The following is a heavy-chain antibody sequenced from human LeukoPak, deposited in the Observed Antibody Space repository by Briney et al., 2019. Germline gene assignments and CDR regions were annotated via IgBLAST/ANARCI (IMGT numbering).Heavy chain of an antibody. Sequence: ASVKVSCKVSGFTLADLSMHWVRQAPGKGLEWVGGFDRKNGDTTYAQRFRGRVTLTEDTSTGTAYMELSSLSADDTAVYYCATGVYCATTTCPGYQHYYYFMDVWGKGTTVTVSS. CDR1: GFTLADLS. J-gene: IGHJ6*03. V-gene: IGHV1-24*01. CDR3: ATGVYCATTTCPGYQHYYYFMDV. CDR2: FDRKNGDT. D-gene: IGHD2-21*01.